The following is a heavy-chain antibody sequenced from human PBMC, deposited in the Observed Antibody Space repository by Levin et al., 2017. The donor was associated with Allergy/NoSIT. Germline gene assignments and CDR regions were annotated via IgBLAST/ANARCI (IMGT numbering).Heavy chain of an antibody. Sequence: GASVKVSCKASGYTFTGYYMHWVRQAPGQGLEWMGRINPNNGGTNYAQKFQGRVTMTRDTSISTAYMELSRLRSDDTAVYYCARENTIFGQDIEAATIDYWGQGTLVTVSS. J-gene: IGHJ4*02. CDR2: INPNNGGT. CDR1: GYTFTGYY. D-gene: IGHD3-3*01. V-gene: IGHV1-2*06. CDR3: ARENTIFGQDIEAATIDY.